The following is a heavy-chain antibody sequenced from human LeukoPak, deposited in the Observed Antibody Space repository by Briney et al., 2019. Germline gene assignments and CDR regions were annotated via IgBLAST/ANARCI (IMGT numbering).Heavy chain of an antibody. CDR1: GFTLSSHW. D-gene: IGHD2-2*01. V-gene: IGHV3-7*01. CDR3: ARNDCSGISGYHNWFDP. J-gene: IGHJ5*02. CDR2: IKQYVSEK. Sequence: GGCLRLSCAPSGFTLSSHWMSWVRQAPGKGLEWVAKIKQYVSEKYHVDSAQGRFPISRDNAKNSLYLQMNSLRAEDTAVYYCARNDCSGISGYHNWFDPWGQGTLVTVSS.